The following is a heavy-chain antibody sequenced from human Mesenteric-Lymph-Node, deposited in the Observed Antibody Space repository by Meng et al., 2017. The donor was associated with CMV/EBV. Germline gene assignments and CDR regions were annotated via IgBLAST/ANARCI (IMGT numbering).Heavy chain of an antibody. Sequence: TCAVYGGSFRGYYWSCIRQPPGKGLEWIGEINHSGSTNYNPSLKSRVTISVDTSKNQFSLKLSSVTAADTAVYYCASSGGYSYGPDYWGQGTLVTVSS. J-gene: IGHJ4*02. CDR3: ASSGGYSYGPDY. CDR2: INHSGST. V-gene: IGHV4-34*01. CDR1: GGSFRGYY. D-gene: IGHD5-18*01.